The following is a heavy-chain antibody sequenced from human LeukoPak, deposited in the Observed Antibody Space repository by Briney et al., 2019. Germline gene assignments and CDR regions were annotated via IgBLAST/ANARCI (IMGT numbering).Heavy chain of an antibody. CDR1: GYTFTSYV. CDR3: ARDYYDSSGYSVPSEFDY. J-gene: IGHJ4*02. V-gene: IGHV1-18*01. D-gene: IGHD3-22*01. CDR2: IAPYNGNT. Sequence: ASVKVSCKASGYTFTSYVISWLRQAPGQGLEWLGWIAPYNGNTNYAQKLQGRVTMTTDTSTSTAYMELRSLRSDDTAVYYCARDYYDSSGYSVPSEFDYWGQGTLVTVSS.